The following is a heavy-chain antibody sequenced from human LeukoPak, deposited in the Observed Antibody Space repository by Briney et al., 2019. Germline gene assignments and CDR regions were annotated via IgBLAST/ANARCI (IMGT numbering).Heavy chain of an antibody. CDR3: ARDSGGTVPGAFDI. CDR1: GGSISSYY. CDR2: IYYSGST. D-gene: IGHD2-15*01. J-gene: IGHJ3*02. Sequence: TASETLSLTCTVSGGSISSYYWSWIRQPPGKGLEWIGYIYYSGSTNYNPSLKSRVTISVDTSKNQFSLKLSSVTAADTAVYYCARDSGGTVPGAFDIWGQGTMVTVSS. V-gene: IGHV4-59*01.